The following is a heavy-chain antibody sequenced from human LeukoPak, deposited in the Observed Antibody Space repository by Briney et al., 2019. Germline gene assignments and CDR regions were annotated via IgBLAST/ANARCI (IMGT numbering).Heavy chain of an antibody. CDR3: AQGLRKYYFDY. D-gene: IGHD4-17*01. CDR2: INSDGSST. J-gene: IGHJ4*02. V-gene: IGHV3-74*01. Sequence: GGSLRLSCAASGFTFSSYWMHWVRQAPGKGLVWVSRINSDGSSTSYADSVKGRFTISRDNAKNTLYLQMNSLRAEDTAVYYCAQGLRKYYFDYWGQGTLVTVSS. CDR1: GFTFSSYW.